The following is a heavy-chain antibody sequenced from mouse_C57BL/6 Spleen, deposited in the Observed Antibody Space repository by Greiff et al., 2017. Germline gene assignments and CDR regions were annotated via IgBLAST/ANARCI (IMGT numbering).Heavy chain of an antibody. CDR2: IYPRRGNT. CDR3: ARGPAQAGVYAMDY. D-gene: IGHD3-2*02. Sequence: QVQLQQSGAELARPGASVKLSCKASGYTFTSYGISWVKQSTGQGLEWIGEIYPRRGNTYYNEQFKGKATLTADQSSSPAYMELRSLPSEDSAVYCCARGPAQAGVYAMDYWGQGTSGTVSS. J-gene: IGHJ4*01. V-gene: IGHV1-81*01. CDR1: GYTFTSYG.